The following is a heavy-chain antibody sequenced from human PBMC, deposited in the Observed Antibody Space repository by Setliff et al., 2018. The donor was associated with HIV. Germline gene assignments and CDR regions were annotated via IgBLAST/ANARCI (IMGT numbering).Heavy chain of an antibody. CDR2: IFYSGNT. D-gene: IGHD2-2*01. J-gene: IGHJ4*02. CDR3: ARPQYPGYYFDY. CDR1: GASISRSNYY. V-gene: IGHV4-39*01. Sequence: SETLSLTCSGSGASISRSNYYWGWTRQSPGKGLEWVGSIFYSGNTYYKPSLKSRVTISVDTSKNQFSLKLSSVTAADTAVYYCARPQYPGYYFDYWGQGTQVTVSS.